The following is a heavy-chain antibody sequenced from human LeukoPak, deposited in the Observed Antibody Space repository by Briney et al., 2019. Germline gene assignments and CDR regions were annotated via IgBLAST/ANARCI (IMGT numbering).Heavy chain of an antibody. CDR1: GFTFSSFA. V-gene: IGHV3-23*01. J-gene: IGHJ5*02. Sequence: GGTLRLSCAASGFTFSSFAMTWVRQAPGKGLEWVSSITGNHGPTYNTDSVKGRFIISRDNSQNTLYLQMNSLRAEDTAVYYCTKDPNGDYVGAFDPWGQGTLVTVSS. CDR3: TKDPNGDYVGAFDP. CDR2: ITGNHGPT. D-gene: IGHD4-17*01.